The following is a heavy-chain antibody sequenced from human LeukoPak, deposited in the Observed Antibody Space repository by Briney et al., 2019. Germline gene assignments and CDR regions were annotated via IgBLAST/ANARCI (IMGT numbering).Heavy chain of an antibody. CDR3: ARAVNLDWLWGTFDY. J-gene: IGHJ4*02. CDR1: GFTFSDYA. D-gene: IGHD3/OR15-3a*01. V-gene: IGHV3-30*04. CDR2: ISDDGNNK. Sequence: GRSLRLSCAASGFTFSDYAIHWVRQAPGKGLEWVAFISDDGNNKHYADSVKGRFTISRDNSKNTLYLQTNSLGPADTAVYYYARAVNLDWLWGTFDYWGQGTLVTVSS.